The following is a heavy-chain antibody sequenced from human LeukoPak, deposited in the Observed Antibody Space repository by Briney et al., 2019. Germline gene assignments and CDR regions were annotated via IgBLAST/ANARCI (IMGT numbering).Heavy chain of an antibody. J-gene: IGHJ4*02. V-gene: IGHV1-18*01. CDR1: GFTFTSYG. Sequence: ASVKVSCKASGFTFTSYGFSWVRQAPGQGLEWMGWISAYNGNTNYAQKLQGRVTMTTDTSTTTIYMELRSLGSDDTAVYYCARGETRVIVTPIDYWGQGTLVTVSS. D-gene: IGHD3-16*02. CDR3: ARGETRVIVTPIDY. CDR2: ISAYNGNT.